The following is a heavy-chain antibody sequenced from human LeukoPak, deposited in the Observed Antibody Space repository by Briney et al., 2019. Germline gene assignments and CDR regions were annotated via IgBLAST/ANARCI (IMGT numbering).Heavy chain of an antibody. J-gene: IGHJ6*04. D-gene: IGHD2-2*01. V-gene: IGHV1-69*06. Sequence: SVKVSCKASGGAFSSYAISWVRQAPGQGLEWMGGIIPIFGTANQGRVTITADKSTSTAYMELSSLRSEDTAVYYCARGRVYCSSTSCYVGYGMDVWGKGTTATVSS. CDR2: IIPIFGTA. CDR3: ARGRVYCSSTSCYVGYGMDV. CDR1: GGAFSSYA.